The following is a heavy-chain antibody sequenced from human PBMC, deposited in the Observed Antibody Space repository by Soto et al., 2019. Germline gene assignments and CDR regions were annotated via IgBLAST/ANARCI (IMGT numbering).Heavy chain of an antibody. CDR1: GGSISSGGYS. D-gene: IGHD6-13*01. Sequence: QLQLQESGSGLVKPSQTLSLTCAVSGGSISSGGYSWSWIRQPPGKGLEWIGHIYPSGSTYYNPSHKSRVTISVDRSKNQFSLKPSSVTAADTAVYYCARTSSSWSYNWFDPWGQGTLVTVSS. CDR3: ARTSSSWSYNWFDP. V-gene: IGHV4-30-2*01. J-gene: IGHJ5*02. CDR2: IYPSGST.